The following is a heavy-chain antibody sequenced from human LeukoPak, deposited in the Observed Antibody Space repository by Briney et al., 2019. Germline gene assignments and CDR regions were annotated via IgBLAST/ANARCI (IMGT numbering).Heavy chain of an antibody. J-gene: IGHJ4*02. CDR3: ARAREDIVVVVAASTSFDY. D-gene: IGHD2-15*01. Sequence: GASVKVSCKASGYIFTTYYMHWLRQAPGQGPEWMGIINPRGGSTDYAQKFQGRVTMTRDMSTSTVYMELSSLRSEDTAVYYCARAREDIVVVVAASTSFDYWGQGTLVTVSS. V-gene: IGHV1-46*01. CDR2: INPRGGST. CDR1: GYIFTTYY.